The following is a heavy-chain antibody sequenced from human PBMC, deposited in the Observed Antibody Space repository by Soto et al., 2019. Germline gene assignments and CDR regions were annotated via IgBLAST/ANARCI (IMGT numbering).Heavy chain of an antibody. V-gene: IGHV4-4*07. D-gene: IGHD2-2*01. CDR1: GGSISSYY. Sequence: SETLSLTCTVSGGSISSYYWSWIRQPAGKGLEWIGRIYTSGSTNYDPSLKSRVTMSVDTSKNQFSLKLSSVTAADTAVYYCARDHQYCISTSCLGWFDPWGQGTLVTVSS. J-gene: IGHJ5*02. CDR3: ARDHQYCISTSCLGWFDP. CDR2: IYTSGST.